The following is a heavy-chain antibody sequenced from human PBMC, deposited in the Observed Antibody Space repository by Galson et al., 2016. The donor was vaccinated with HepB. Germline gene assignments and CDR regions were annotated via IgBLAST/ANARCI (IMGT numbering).Heavy chain of an antibody. Sequence: SLRLSCATSGFTFDDSIMHWVRQTPEKGLEWVSLINWDGRTTYYADSVQGRFTISRDNNRNSLSLHMNSLKSEDTALYYCAKASGSHARYYFDRWGQGTQVAVSA. CDR1: GFTFDDSI. CDR2: INWDGRTT. CDR3: AKASGSHARYYFDR. D-gene: IGHD3-3*01. V-gene: IGHV3-43*01. J-gene: IGHJ4*02.